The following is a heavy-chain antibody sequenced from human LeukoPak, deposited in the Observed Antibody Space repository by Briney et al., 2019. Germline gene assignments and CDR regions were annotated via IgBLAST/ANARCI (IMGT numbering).Heavy chain of an antibody. CDR2: ISSSSSSI. CDR3: ARRPIRLVSNTLDY. Sequence: PGGSLRLSCAASGFTFSGYSMNWVRQAPGKGLEWVSYISSSSSSIYYADSVKGRFTISRDNAKNSLYLQMNSLRDEDTGIYYCARRPIRLVSNTLDYWAREPWSPSPQ. D-gene: IGHD3-9*01. V-gene: IGHV3-48*02. CDR1: GFTFSGYS. J-gene: IGHJ4*02.